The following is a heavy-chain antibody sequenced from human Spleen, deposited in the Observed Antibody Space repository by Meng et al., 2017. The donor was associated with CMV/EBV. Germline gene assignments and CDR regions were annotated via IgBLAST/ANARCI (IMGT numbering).Heavy chain of an antibody. V-gene: IGHV1-2*02. J-gene: IGHJ4*02. CDR3: ARDVQSGAAGY. D-gene: IGHD3-10*01. CDR2: INPKSGGS. CDR1: GYTFSDYF. Sequence: SCKSSGYTFSDYFLHWVRQAPGQGPEWMGWINPKSGGSTYAQKFEGRVTMTADTPTTTVYLELNRLRIDDTAMYYCARDVQSGAAGYWGQGTLVTVSS.